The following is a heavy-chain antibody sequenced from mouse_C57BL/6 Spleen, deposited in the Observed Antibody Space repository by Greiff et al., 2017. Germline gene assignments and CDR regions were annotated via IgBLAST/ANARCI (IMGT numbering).Heavy chain of an antibody. V-gene: IGHV5-4*01. CDR1: GFTFSSYA. Sequence: EVQVVESGGGLVNPGGSLKLSCAASGFTFSSYAMSWVRQTPDKRLEWVATISDGGSYTYYPDNVKGRFTISRDNAKNNLYLQMSHLKSEDTAMYYCVTGTEAMDYWGQGASVTVSS. CDR2: ISDGGSYT. J-gene: IGHJ4*01. CDR3: VTGTEAMDY. D-gene: IGHD3-3*01.